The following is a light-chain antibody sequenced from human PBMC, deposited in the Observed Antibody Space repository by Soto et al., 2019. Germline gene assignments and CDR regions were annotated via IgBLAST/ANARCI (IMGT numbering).Light chain of an antibody. V-gene: IGLV4-69*01. CDR3: QTWGAGIRV. CDR2: VNSDGGH. Sequence: QSVLTQSPSASASLGASGKLTFTLDSGHSTYAIAWHQQQPEKGPRYLMKVNSDGGHTKGDGIPDRFSGSSSGAERYLTSSSLQSEDEADYYGQTWGAGIRVFGGGTKLTVL. J-gene: IGLJ3*02. CDR1: SGHSTYA.